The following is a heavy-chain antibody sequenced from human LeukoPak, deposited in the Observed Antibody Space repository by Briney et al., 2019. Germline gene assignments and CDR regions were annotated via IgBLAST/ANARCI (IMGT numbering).Heavy chain of an antibody. CDR2: LYNDGSEA. CDR3: ARAPPYCSSTKCYQKLDY. V-gene: IGHV3-74*01. CDR1: GFTFNNYW. Sequence: PGGALRLSCAPSGFTFNNYWMRWVPQAPGEGLVCVSRLYNDGSEANYADYVRRRFTIPRDNARNKLYLQMDRLKAEDTAVYYCARAPPYCSSTKCYQKLDYWGQGTLVTVSS. J-gene: IGHJ4*02. D-gene: IGHD2-2*01.